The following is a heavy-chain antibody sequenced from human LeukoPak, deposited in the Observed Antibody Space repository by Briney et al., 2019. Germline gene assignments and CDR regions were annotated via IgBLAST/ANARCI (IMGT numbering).Heavy chain of an antibody. J-gene: IGHJ5*02. Sequence: PSETLSLTCAVYGGSFSGYYWSWIRQPPGKGLEWIGEINHSGSTNYNPSLKSRVTISVDTSKNQFSLKLSSVTAADTAVYYCAGLTYYDFWSGPGGPWGQGTLVTVSS. CDR2: INHSGST. CDR1: GGSFSGYY. V-gene: IGHV4-34*01. CDR3: AGLTYYDFWSGPGGP. D-gene: IGHD3-3*01.